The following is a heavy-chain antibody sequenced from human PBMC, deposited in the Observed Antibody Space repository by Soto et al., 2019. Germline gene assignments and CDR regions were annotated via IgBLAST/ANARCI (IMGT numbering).Heavy chain of an antibody. D-gene: IGHD2-21*01. J-gene: IGHJ5*02. Sequence: QITLKESGPTLVRPTQTLTLTCTFSGFSLSTTGVGVGWIRQPPGKALEWLALIYWDDEKRYSPPLKSRITITQDTSKNEVILTMTHSHSVDSATYIFPQTLLDCGLVRKRLTEVGPWGQGTLVTVSP. CDR3: PQTLLDCGLVRKRLTEVGP. CDR2: IYWDDEK. CDR1: GFSLSTTGVG. V-gene: IGHV2-5*02.